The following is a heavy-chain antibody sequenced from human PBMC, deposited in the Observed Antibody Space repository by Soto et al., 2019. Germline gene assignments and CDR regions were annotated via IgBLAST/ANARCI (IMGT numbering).Heavy chain of an antibody. J-gene: IGHJ5*02. D-gene: IGHD3-22*01. CDR2: IYYSGST. CDR3: VRCDVITNNWFDP. CDR1: GGSISSGGYY. Sequence: SETLSLTCTVSGGSISSGGYYWSWIRQHPGKGLEWIGYIYYSGSTYYNPSLKSRVTISVDTSKNQFSLKLSSVTAADTAVYYCVRCDVITNNWFDPWGQGTLVTV. V-gene: IGHV4-31*03.